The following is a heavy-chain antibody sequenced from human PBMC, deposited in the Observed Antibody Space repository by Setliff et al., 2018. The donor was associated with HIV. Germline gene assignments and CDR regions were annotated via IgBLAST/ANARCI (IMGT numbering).Heavy chain of an antibody. CDR3: ARDRGYPDSFNI. CDR2: IDLYGSEK. J-gene: IGHJ3*02. V-gene: IGHV3-7*03. Sequence: GGSLRLSCAASGFTFSSYGMHWVRQAPGKGLEWVANIDLYGSEKNYVDSVEGRFTISRDNARNSLFLQMNSLRAEDTAVYYCARDRGYPDSFNIWGQGTVVTVSS. D-gene: IGHD3-10*01. CDR1: GFTFSSYG.